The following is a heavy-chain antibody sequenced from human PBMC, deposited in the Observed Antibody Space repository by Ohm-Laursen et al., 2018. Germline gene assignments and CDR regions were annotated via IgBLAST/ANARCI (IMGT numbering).Heavy chain of an antibody. D-gene: IGHD3-22*01. J-gene: IGHJ4*02. CDR2: ISGGGGST. Sequence: SLRLSCAASGFRFSIYAMSWVRQSPGKGLEWVSAISGGGGSTYYADSVKGRFTISRDNSKNTLLLQMSWLRAEDTAVYYCAKEGEGIFDSSYFFDYWGQGALVTVSS. CDR3: AKEGEGIFDSSYFFDY. V-gene: IGHV3-23*01. CDR1: GFRFSIYA.